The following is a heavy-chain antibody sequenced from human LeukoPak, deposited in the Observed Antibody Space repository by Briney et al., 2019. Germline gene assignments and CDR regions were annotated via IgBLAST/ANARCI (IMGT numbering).Heavy chain of an antibody. CDR2: SGST. CDR1: GYSISSGYY. V-gene: IGHV4-38-2*02. J-gene: IGHJ3*02. CDR3: ARSKSKRIIVATIPIGFDI. Sequence: PSETLSLTCTVSGYSISSGYYWGWIRQPPGKGLEWIGSGSTYYNPSLKSRVTISVDTSKNQFSLKLSSVTAADTAVYYCARSKSKRIIVATIPIGFDIWGQGTMVTVSS. D-gene: IGHD5-12*01.